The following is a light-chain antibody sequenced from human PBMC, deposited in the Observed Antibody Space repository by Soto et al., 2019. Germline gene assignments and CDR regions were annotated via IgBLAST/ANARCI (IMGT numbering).Light chain of an antibody. J-gene: IGLJ2*01. CDR1: SSDVGGYNF. CDR3: SSYTSSSTEV. CDR2: AVS. V-gene: IGLV2-14*01. Sequence: QSALTQPASVSGSPGQSITISCTGTSSDVGGYNFVSWYQQHPGKAPKLMIYAVSNQPSGVSNRFSGSKSGNTASLTISGLQAEDEADYYCSSYTSSSTEVFGGGTKVTVL.